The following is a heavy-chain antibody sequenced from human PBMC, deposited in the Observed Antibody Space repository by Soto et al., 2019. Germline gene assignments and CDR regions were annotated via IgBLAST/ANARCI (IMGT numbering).Heavy chain of an antibody. CDR3: EKEPWAEPGYYGMDV. Sequence: GGSLRLSCAASGFTFSSYAMSWVRQAPGKGLEWVSAISGSGGSTYYADSVKGRFTISRDNSKNTLYLQMNSLRAEDTAVYYCEKEPWAEPGYYGMDVWGQGTTVTVYS. D-gene: IGHD1-26*01. CDR2: ISGSGGST. V-gene: IGHV3-23*01. CDR1: GFTFSSYA. J-gene: IGHJ6*02.